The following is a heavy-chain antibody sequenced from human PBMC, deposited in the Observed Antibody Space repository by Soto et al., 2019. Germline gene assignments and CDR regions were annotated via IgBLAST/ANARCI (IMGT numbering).Heavy chain of an antibody. CDR1: GFTFSSYG. CDR2: IWYDGSNK. D-gene: IGHD6-13*01. CDR3: ARVPGYSPNYYGMDV. V-gene: IGHV3-33*01. J-gene: IGHJ6*02. Sequence: PGGSLRLSCAASGFTFSSYGMHWVRQAPGKGLEWVAVIWYDGSNKYYADSVKGRFTISRDNSKNTLYLQMNSLRAEDTAVYYCARVPGYSPNYYGMDVWRQGNTVTVSS.